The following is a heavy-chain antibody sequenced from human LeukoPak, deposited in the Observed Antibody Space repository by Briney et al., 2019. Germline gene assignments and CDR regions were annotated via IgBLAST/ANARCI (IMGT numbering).Heavy chain of an antibody. J-gene: IGHJ4*02. V-gene: IGHV3-23*01. CDR1: GFTFSSYA. Sequence: GGSLRLSCAASGFTFSSYAMSWVRQAPGKGLEWVSGISGSGGSTYYADSVKGRFTISRDNSKNTPYLQMNSLRAEDTAVYYCAKGWDASGSYYTPFDYWGQGTLVTVSS. CDR3: AKGWDASGSYYTPFDY. CDR2: ISGSGGST. D-gene: IGHD3-10*01.